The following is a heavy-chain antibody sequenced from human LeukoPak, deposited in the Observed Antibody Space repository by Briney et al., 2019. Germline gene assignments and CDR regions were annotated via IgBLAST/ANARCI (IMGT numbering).Heavy chain of an antibody. J-gene: IGHJ6*02. CDR1: GFTFDDYA. CDR3: ARDRVMITFGGVIVDYYYYGMDV. Sequence: GRSLRLSCAASGFTFDDYAVHWVRQAPGKGLEWVSGISWNSGSIGYADSVKGRFTISRDNAKNSLYLQMNSLRAEDTAVYYCARDRVMITFGGVIVDYYYYGMDVWGQGTTVTVSS. V-gene: IGHV3-9*01. D-gene: IGHD3-16*02. CDR2: ISWNSGSI.